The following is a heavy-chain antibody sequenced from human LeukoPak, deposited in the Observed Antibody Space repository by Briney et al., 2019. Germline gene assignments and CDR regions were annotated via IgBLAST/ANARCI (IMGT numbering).Heavy chain of an antibody. V-gene: IGHV3-7*03. J-gene: IGHJ4*02. CDR1: GFTFSSYW. Sequence: PGGSLRLSCAASGFTFSSYWMSWVRQAPGKGLEWVANIEQDGSEKYYVDSVKGRFAISRDNAKNSLYLQMNSLRAEDTAVYFCARGQTTMTNWGQETLVTVSS. D-gene: IGHD4-17*01. CDR3: ARGQTTMTN. CDR2: IEQDGSEK.